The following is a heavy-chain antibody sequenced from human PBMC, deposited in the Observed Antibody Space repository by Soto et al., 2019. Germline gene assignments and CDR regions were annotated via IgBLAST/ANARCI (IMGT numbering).Heavy chain of an antibody. CDR1: GFTLSSYG. CDR2: ISYDGSNK. J-gene: IGHJ3*02. CDR3: ANIPYGWNGALAFDI. Sequence: QVQLVESGGGVVQPGRSLRLSCAASGFTLSSYGMHWVRQAPGKGLEWVAVISYDGSNKYYADSVKGRFTISRDNSKNTLYLQMNSLRAEDTAGYYCANIPYGWNGALAFDIWGQGTLFTVSS. D-gene: IGHD1-1*01. V-gene: IGHV3-30*18.